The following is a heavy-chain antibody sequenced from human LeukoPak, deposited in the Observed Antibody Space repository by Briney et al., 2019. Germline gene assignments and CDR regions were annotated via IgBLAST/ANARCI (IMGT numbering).Heavy chain of an antibody. CDR1: GGSFSGYY. CDR3: ARGDIPDY. J-gene: IGHJ4*02. Sequence: SETLSLTCAVYGGSFSGYYWSWIRQPPGKGLEWIGEINHSGSTNYNPSLKSRVTISVDTSKNQFSLKLNSVTTTDTVVYYCARGDIPDYWGQGTLVTVSS. CDR2: INHSGST. D-gene: IGHD2-2*02. V-gene: IGHV4-34*01.